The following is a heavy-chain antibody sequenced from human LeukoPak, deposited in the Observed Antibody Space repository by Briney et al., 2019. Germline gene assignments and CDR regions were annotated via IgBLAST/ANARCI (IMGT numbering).Heavy chain of an antibody. Sequence: GGSLRLSCAASGFTFSSYAMSWVRQAPGKGLEWVSAISGSGGSTYYADSVKGRFTISRDNSKNTLYLQMNSLRAEDTAVYYCATDYDFWSGYYSGLAEGIDAFDIWGQGTMVTVSS. CDR1: GFTFSSYA. CDR2: ISGSGGST. V-gene: IGHV3-23*01. J-gene: IGHJ3*02. CDR3: ATDYDFWSGYYSGLAEGIDAFDI. D-gene: IGHD3-3*01.